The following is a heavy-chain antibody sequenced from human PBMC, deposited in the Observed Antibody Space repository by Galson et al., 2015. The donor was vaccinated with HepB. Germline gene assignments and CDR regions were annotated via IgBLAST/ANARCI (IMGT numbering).Heavy chain of an antibody. Sequence: LSLTCSVSGGSISSNSYYWGWIRQPPGKGLEWIGSFSFTGGPYYNPSLKSRVIISVDTSKNQLSLKLSSVTAADTAVYYCARRGRGVILDYWGQGTLVTVSS. J-gene: IGHJ4*02. CDR3: ARRGRGVILDY. V-gene: IGHV4-39*01. CDR1: GGSISSNSYY. CDR2: FSFTGGP. D-gene: IGHD3-10*01.